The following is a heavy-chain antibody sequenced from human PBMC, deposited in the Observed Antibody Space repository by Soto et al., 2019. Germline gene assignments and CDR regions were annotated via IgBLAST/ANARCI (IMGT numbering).Heavy chain of an antibody. Sequence: SATLSLTCTVSGGSISSSSYYWGWIRQPPGKGLEWIGSIYYSGSTYYNPSLKSRVTISVDTSKNQFSLKLSSVTAADTAVYYCASFPSVAGSPYYYYGMDVWGQGTTVTVSS. CDR1: GGSISSSSYY. J-gene: IGHJ6*02. D-gene: IGHD6-19*01. V-gene: IGHV4-39*01. CDR2: IYYSGST. CDR3: ASFPSVAGSPYYYYGMDV.